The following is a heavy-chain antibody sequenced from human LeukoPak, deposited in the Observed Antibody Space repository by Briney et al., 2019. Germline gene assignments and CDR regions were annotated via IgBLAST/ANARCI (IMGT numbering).Heavy chain of an antibody. CDR3: ARVFDYDILTGYQYWYFDL. CDR2: ISYDGSNK. CDR1: GFTFSSYA. V-gene: IGHV3-30-3*01. D-gene: IGHD3-9*01. Sequence: GSLRLSCAASGFTFSSYAMHWVRQAPGKGLEWVAVISYDGSNKYYADSVKGRFTISRDNSKNTLYLQMNSLRAEDTAVYYCARVFDYDILTGYQYWYFDLWGRGTLVTVSS. J-gene: IGHJ2*01.